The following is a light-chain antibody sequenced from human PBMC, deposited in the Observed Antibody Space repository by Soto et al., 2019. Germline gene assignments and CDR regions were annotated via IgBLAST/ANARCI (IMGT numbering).Light chain of an antibody. J-gene: IGKJ4*01. CDR3: QQYGRLPLT. CDR2: GAS. CDR1: QSISSNY. Sequence: EIVLTQSPGTLSLSPGERATLSCWASQSISSNYLAWYQQKPGQAPRLLIYGASSRATDIPDRFSGSGSGTDFTLTISRLEPEDFAVYYCQQYGRLPLTFGGGTKVEIK. V-gene: IGKV3-20*01.